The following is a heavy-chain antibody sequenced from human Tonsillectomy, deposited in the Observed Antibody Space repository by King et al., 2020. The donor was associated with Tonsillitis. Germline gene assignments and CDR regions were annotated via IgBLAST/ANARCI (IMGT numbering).Heavy chain of an antibody. CDR1: GYTFTTYA. V-gene: IGHV7-4-1*02. Sequence: VQLVESGSELKQPGASVKLSCKASGYTFTTYAINWVRQAPGQGLEWMGWINTNTGNPTYAQGFTGRFVFSLDTSVSTAYLQINSLKAEDTAVYYCARDQIGSDWYFDLWGRGTLVTVSS. J-gene: IGHJ2*01. D-gene: IGHD3-22*01. CDR3: ARDQIGSDWYFDL. CDR2: INTNTGNP.